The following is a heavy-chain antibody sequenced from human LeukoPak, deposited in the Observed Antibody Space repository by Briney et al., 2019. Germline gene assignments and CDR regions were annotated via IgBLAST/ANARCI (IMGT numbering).Heavy chain of an antibody. CDR2: IYHSGST. D-gene: IGHD3-3*01. Sequence: SETLSLTCAVSGYSISSGYYWGWIRQPPGEGLEWIGSIYHSGSTYYNPSLKSRVTISGDTSKNQFYLKLSSVTAADTAVYYCARQLVGYYDFWSGKRGAFDIWGQGTMVTVSS. CDR1: GYSISSGYY. J-gene: IGHJ3*02. CDR3: ARQLVGYYDFWSGKRGAFDI. V-gene: IGHV4-38-2*01.